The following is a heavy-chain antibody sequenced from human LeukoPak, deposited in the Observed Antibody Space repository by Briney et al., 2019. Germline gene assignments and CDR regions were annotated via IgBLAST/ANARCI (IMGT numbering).Heavy chain of an antibody. D-gene: IGHD1-26*01. V-gene: IGHV3-23*01. CDR3: AKAFGGSFQYYFDY. Sequence: GGSLRLSCAASGLTFSSYAMSWVRQAPGKGLEWVSAISGSGGSTYYADSVKGRFTISRDNSKNTLYLQMNSLRAEDTAVYYCAKAFGGSFQYYFDYWGQGTLVTVSS. J-gene: IGHJ4*02. CDR1: GLTFSSYA. CDR2: ISGSGGST.